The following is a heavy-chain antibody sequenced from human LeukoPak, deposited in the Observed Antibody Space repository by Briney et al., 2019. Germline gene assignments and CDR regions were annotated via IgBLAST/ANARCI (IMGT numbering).Heavy chain of an antibody. CDR1: GLTLSNYW. V-gene: IGHV3-7*01. Sequence: PGGSQRLSCAASGLTLSNYWMSWVRQAPGKGLEWLANIKQDGSEEYYVDSVKGRFTISRDNAENSLFLQMNSLGAEDTAVYYCARTNVATPGYGWGQGTLVTVSS. D-gene: IGHD6-13*01. J-gene: IGHJ4*02. CDR3: ARTNVATPGYG. CDR2: IKQDGSEE.